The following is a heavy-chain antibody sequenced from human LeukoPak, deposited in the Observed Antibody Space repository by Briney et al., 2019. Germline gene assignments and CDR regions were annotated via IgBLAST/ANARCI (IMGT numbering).Heavy chain of an antibody. CDR2: ISAYNGNT. CDR3: ARVLFGYSGYPYMDV. CDR1: GYTFTSYG. Sequence: ASVKVSCKASGYTFTSYGISWVRQAPGQGLEWMGWISAYNGNTNYAQKLQGRVTMTTDTSTSTAYMELRSLRSDDTAVYYCARVLFGYSGYPYMDVWGKGTTVTVSS. J-gene: IGHJ6*03. V-gene: IGHV1-18*01. D-gene: IGHD5-12*01.